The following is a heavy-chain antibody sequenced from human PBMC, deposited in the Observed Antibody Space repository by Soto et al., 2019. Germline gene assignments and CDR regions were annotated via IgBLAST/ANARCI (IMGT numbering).Heavy chain of an antibody. J-gene: IGHJ6*03. Sequence: GGSLRLSCAASGFTFSSYGMHWVRQAPGKGLEWVAVIWYDGSNKYYADSGKGRLTISRDNSKNTLYLQMNSLRAEDTAVYYCARKGGDIVVVPAAATYYYYYMDVWGKGTMVTVSS. CDR1: GFTFSSYG. CDR3: ARKGGDIVVVPAAATYYYYYMDV. D-gene: IGHD2-2*01. V-gene: IGHV3-33*01. CDR2: IWYDGSNK.